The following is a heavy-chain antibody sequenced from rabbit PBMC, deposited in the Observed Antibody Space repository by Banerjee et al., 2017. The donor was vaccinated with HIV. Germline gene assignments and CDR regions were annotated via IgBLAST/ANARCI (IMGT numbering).Heavy chain of an antibody. CDR1: GFSFSNRCV. V-gene: IGHV1S45*01. CDR3: ARLGYASSSGPNL. Sequence: QEQLEESGGDLVKPEGSLTLTCTASGFSFSNRCVMCWVRQTPGKGLEWIACINTSSGNAVYANWAKGRFTISKTSSTTVTLQMTSLTAADTATYFCARLGYASSSGPNLWGPGTLVTVS. CDR2: INTSSGNA. J-gene: IGHJ4*01. D-gene: IGHD1-1*01.